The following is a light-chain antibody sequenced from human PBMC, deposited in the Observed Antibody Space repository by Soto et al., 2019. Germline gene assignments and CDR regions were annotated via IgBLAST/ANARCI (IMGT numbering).Light chain of an antibody. V-gene: IGKV1-5*01. Sequence: DIQMTQSPSTLSASVGDRVSITCRASQSISRQLAWYQQKPGKAPNNLETGVPSRFTGSGSGTEFTLTISSLQPDDLATYYCLQYQSYWTFGQGTKVEVK. CDR1: QSISRQ. J-gene: IGKJ1*01. CDR3: LQYQSYWT.